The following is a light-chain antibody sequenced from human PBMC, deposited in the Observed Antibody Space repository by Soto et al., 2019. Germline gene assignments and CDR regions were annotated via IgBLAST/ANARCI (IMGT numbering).Light chain of an antibody. V-gene: IGKV1-12*01. J-gene: IGKJ2*01. Sequence: DIQMTQSPSSVSASLGDRVTITCRASQHISTWLVWYQQKPGKAPQLLIYAASSLQTGVPSRFSGSGSVTDCTLTISSLQPEDSATYYCQQANSFPFTFGQGNRLEI. CDR3: QQANSFPFT. CDR2: AAS. CDR1: QHISTW.